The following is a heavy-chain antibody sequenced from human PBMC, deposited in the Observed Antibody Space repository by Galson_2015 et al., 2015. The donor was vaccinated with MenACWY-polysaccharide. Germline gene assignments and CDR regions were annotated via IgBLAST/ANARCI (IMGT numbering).Heavy chain of an antibody. J-gene: IGHJ3*02. CDR3: AKDIGSSGYYPDAFDI. V-gene: IGHV3-9*01. CDR2: ISWNSGSI. D-gene: IGHD3-22*01. CDR1: GFTFDDYA. Sequence: LSCAASGFTFDDYAMHWVRQAPGKGLEWVSGISWNSGSIGYADSVKGRFTISRDNAKNSLYLQMNSLRAEDTALYYCAKDIGSSGYYPDAFDIWGQGTMVTVSS.